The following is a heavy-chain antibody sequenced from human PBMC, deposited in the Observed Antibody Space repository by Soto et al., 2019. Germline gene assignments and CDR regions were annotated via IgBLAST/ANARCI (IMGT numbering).Heavy chain of an antibody. D-gene: IGHD2-21*01. CDR3: ASAYSWPYYFDY. Sequence: VQLAESGGGLIQPGGSLRLSCAASGFSVSSTYLNWVRQAPGKGLVWVSVVYPGGSTYYADSVKGRFTISRDNSKNTLYLQMNSLRAEDSAVYFCASAYSWPYYFDYWGQGTLVTVSS. J-gene: IGHJ4*02. CDR2: VYPGGST. V-gene: IGHV3-53*01. CDR1: GFSVSSTY.